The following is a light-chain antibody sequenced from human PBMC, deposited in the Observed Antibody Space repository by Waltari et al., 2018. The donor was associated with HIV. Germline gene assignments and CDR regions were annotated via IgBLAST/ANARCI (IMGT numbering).Light chain of an antibody. CDR2: EGS. CDR3: CAYAGSTTYVI. V-gene: IGLV2-23*01. CDR1: SSDVGVYNL. J-gene: IGLJ2*01. Sequence: SAMTQPASVSASPGQSSTIPCAGTSSDVGVYNLVSCYQQHPGKSPKLMIYEGSKRPSGFSNRFSGSKSGNTASLTISELQAEDEADYYCCAYAGSTTYVIFGGGTKLTVL.